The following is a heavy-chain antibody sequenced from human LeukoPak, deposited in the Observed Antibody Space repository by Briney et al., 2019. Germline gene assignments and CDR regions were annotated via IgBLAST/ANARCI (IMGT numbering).Heavy chain of an antibody. V-gene: IGHV3-7*01. J-gene: IGHJ5*02. Sequence: GGSLRLSCEGFGLTFSRDWMSWVRQAPGKGLEWVANIKQDGGETYYGDSVKGRFTISRDNAKNSLYLQMRSLRAEDTAVYYCARAQGYDFWSGYNWFDPWGQGTLVTVSS. CDR3: ARAQGYDFWSGYNWFDP. CDR1: GLTFSRDW. CDR2: IKQDGGET. D-gene: IGHD3-3*01.